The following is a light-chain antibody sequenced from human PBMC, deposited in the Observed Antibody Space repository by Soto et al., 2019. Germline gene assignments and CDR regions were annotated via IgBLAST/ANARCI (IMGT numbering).Light chain of an antibody. CDR2: GAS. J-gene: IGKJ4*01. Sequence: EIVMTQSPATLSVSPGERATLSCRASQSLSSNLAWYQQKPGQAPRLLIYGASTRATGIPARFSGSGSGTEFTLTISSLQSEHFAVYYCQQYNVWPPLTFGGGTKVEIK. CDR1: QSLSSN. V-gene: IGKV3D-15*01. CDR3: QQYNVWPPLT.